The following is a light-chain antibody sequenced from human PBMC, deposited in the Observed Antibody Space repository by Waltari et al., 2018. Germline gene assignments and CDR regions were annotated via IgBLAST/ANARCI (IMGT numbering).Light chain of an antibody. CDR3: QQYYSLPLT. Sequence: DIVMTQSPDSLAVSLGERATINCKSSQSLLSRSNNKNYLAWYRQKPGQPPKLLIYWASTRESGVPDRFSGSGSGAEFTLTISSLQAEDVAVYYCQQYYSLPLTFGGGTKVEI. CDR2: WAS. J-gene: IGKJ4*01. CDR1: QSLLSRSNNKNY. V-gene: IGKV4-1*01.